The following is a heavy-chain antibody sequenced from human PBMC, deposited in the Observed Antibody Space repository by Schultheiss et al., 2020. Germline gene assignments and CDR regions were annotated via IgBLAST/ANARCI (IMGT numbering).Heavy chain of an antibody. CDR3: ARAPRFGELPCDY. J-gene: IGHJ4*02. Sequence: SETLSLTCAVYGGSFSGYYWSWIRQPPGKGLEWIGYIYYSGSTYYNPSLKSRVTISVDTSKNQFSLKLSSVTAADTAVYYCARAPRFGELPCDYWGQGTLVTVSS. CDR1: GGSFSGYY. V-gene: IGHV4-34*01. CDR2: IYYSGST. D-gene: IGHD3-10*01.